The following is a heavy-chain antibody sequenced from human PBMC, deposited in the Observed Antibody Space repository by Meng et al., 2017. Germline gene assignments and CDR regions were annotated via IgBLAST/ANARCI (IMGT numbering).Heavy chain of an antibody. V-gene: IGHV4-34*02. D-gene: IGHD6-6*01. CDR2: INHSGST. Sequence: VQLQEWGAGLLKPSEPLPLTCAVYGGSFSGYYWSWIRQPPGKGLEWIGEINHSGSTNYNPSLKSRVTISVDTSKNQFSLKLSSVTAADTAVYYCARRGIAARPFYYWGQGTLVTVSS. J-gene: IGHJ4*02. CDR3: ARRGIAARPFYY. CDR1: GGSFSGYY.